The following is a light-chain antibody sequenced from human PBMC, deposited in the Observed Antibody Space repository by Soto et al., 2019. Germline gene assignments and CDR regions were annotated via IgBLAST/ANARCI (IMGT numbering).Light chain of an antibody. Sequence: QSALTQPPSVSGAPGQRVTISCTGSSSNIGAGYDVHWYQQLPGAAPKLLIYANNNRPSGVPDRISGSKSGTSASLAITGLQAEDEADYYCQSYDINLNRVFGGGTKVTVL. J-gene: IGLJ3*02. V-gene: IGLV1-40*01. CDR2: ANN. CDR1: SSNIGAGYD. CDR3: QSYDINLNRV.